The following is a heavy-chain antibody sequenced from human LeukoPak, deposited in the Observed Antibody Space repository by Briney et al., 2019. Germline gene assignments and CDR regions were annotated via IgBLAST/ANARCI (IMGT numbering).Heavy chain of an antibody. CDR1: GYTFNTYY. CDR3: ARASGYYTAVDF. J-gene: IGHJ4*02. Sequence: ASVKVSYKASGYTFNTYYMHWVRQAPGQGLEWMGTLNPSGGSTSYAQKFQGRVTMTTDTPTSTVYMELSSLRSEDTAVYYCARASGYYTAVDFWGQGTLVTVSS. CDR2: LNPSGGST. V-gene: IGHV1-46*02. D-gene: IGHD3-3*01.